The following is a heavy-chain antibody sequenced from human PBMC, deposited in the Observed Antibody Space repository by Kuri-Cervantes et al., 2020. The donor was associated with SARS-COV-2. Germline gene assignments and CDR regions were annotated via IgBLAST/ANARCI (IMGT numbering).Heavy chain of an antibody. CDR2: IYYSGST. V-gene: IGHV4-59*11. J-gene: IGHJ6*03. Sequence: SETLSLTCTVSGGSISSHYWSWIRQPPGKGLEWIGYIYYSGSTNYSPSLKSRVTISVDTSKNQFSLQLNSVTPEDTAVYYCAREGVGATFGYYYYYMDVWGKGTTVTVSS. D-gene: IGHD1-26*01. CDR3: AREGVGATFGYYYYYMDV. CDR1: GGSISSHY.